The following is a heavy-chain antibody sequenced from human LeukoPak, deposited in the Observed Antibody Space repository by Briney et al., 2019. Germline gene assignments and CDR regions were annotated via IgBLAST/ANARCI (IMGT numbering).Heavy chain of an antibody. CDR2: IYYSGST. J-gene: IGHJ3*02. V-gene: IGHV4-59*01. Sequence: SETLSLTCTVSGGSISSYYWSWIRQPPGKGLEWIGYIYYSGSTNYNPSLKSRVTISVDTSKNQFSLKLSSVTAADTAVYYCATLNWNVDHIWGQGTMVTVSS. CDR1: GGSISSYY. D-gene: IGHD1-20*01. CDR3: ATLNWNVDHI.